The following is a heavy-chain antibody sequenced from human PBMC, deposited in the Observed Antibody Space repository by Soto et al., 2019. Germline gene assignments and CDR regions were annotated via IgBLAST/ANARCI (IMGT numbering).Heavy chain of an antibody. D-gene: IGHD3-10*01. J-gene: IGHJ1*01. CDR2: IISSSSTI. V-gene: IGHV3-48*01. CDR1: GFTFSSYS. CDR3: ARVASPYGSGSYYPAEYFQH. Sequence: EVQLVESGGGLVQPGGSLRLSCAASGFTFSSYSMNWVRQAPGKGLEWVSYIISSSSTIYYADSVKGRFTISRDNAKNSLYLQMNSLRAEDTAVYYCARVASPYGSGSYYPAEYFQHWGQGTLVTVSS.